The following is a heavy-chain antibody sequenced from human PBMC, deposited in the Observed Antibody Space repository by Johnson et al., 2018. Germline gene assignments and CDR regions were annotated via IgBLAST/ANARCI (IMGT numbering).Heavy chain of an antibody. CDR3: ARPHWEDNI. V-gene: IGHV3-7*01. Sequence: VQLVQSGGGLVQPGESLRLSCAVSGFTFSSYWMSWARQAPGKGLEWVANINQDETKKYYVDSVNGRFTIARDNAKNSLYLQMNSLRAEDTAVYYCARPHWEDNIWGQGTMVTVSS. D-gene: IGHD7-27*01. CDR2: INQDETKK. J-gene: IGHJ3*02. CDR1: GFTFSSYW.